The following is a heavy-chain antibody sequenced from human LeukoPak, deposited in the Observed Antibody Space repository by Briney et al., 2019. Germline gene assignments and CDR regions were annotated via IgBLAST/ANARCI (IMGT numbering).Heavy chain of an antibody. CDR2: VYYSGFA. J-gene: IGHJ4*02. Sequence: SQTLSLTCTVSGGSVNSANNYWTWLRQPPGKGLEGIGYVYYSGFANYNASLESRVTIAHSTSGKHFSLKITSFTAADTALYFFARGSPCGGDFFPLYSWGQGTPVTVSS. V-gene: IGHV4-30-4*01. D-gene: IGHD2-21*02. CDR1: GGSVNSANNY. CDR3: ARGSPCGGDFFPLYS.